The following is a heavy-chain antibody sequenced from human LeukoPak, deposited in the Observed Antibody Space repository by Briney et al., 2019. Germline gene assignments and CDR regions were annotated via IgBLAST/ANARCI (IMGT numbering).Heavy chain of an antibody. V-gene: IGHV3-7*01. CDR3: ARSFGSSGYYYSRGLWFDP. J-gene: IGHJ5*02. CDR2: IKQDGSEK. D-gene: IGHD3-22*01. CDR1: GFTFSSYW. Sequence: PGGSLRLSCAASGFTFSSYWMSWVRQAPGKGLEWVANIKQDGSEKYYVDSVKGRFTISRDNAKNSLYLQMNSLRAEDTAVYYCARSFGSSGYYYSRGLWFDPWGQGTLVTVSS.